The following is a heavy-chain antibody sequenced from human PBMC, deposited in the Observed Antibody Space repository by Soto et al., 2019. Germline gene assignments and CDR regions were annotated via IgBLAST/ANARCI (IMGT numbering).Heavy chain of an antibody. J-gene: IGHJ4*02. Sequence: SLKISCAASGFTFDDYAMHWVRQAPGKGLEWVSGISWNSGSIGYADSVKGRFTISRDNAKNSLYLQMNSLRAEDTALYYCAKDMESVLGTFDYWGQGTLVTVSS. D-gene: IGHD7-27*01. CDR2: ISWNSGSI. V-gene: IGHV3-9*01. CDR1: GFTFDDYA. CDR3: AKDMESVLGTFDY.